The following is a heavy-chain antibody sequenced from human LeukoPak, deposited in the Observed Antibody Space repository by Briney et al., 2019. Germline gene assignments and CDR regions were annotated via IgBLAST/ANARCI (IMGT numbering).Heavy chain of an antibody. CDR2: IYYSGST. CDR3: ARDNGGGDYVYFDY. J-gene: IGHJ4*02. Sequence: ASETLSLTCTVSGGSISSYYWSWIRQPPGKGLEWIGYIYYSGSTNYNPSLKSRVTISVDTSKNQFSLKLSSVTAADTAVYYCARDNGGGDYVYFDYWGQGTLVTVSS. D-gene: IGHD4-17*01. CDR1: GGSISSYY. V-gene: IGHV4-59*01.